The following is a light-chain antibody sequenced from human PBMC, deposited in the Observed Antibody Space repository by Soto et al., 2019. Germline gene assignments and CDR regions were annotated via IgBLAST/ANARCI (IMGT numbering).Light chain of an antibody. CDR3: QQYGDYNSPRYS. CDR1: QSVSSNY. J-gene: IGKJ2*03. Sequence: EIVLTQSPGTLSLSPGDRVTLSCRGSQSVSSNYLAWYQQKPGQAPRLLIYATSARATGIPDRFSGSGSGTDFTLTISRLEPEDFAMYYCQQYGDYNSPRYSFGQGTRLEI. CDR2: ATS. V-gene: IGKV3-20*01.